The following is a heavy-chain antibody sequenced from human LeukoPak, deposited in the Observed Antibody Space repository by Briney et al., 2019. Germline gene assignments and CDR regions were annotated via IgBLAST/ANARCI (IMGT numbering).Heavy chain of an antibody. CDR3: AKSRGVTMVRGAVSYYFDH. J-gene: IGHJ4*02. D-gene: IGHD3-10*01. V-gene: IGHV3-23*01. CDR2: ISGGGYRT. Sequence: GGSLRLSCATSGFTFGNFAMSWVRLAPGRGLEWVSGISGGGYRTYNADSMKGRFTISRDNSKNTLFLQMSSLRAEDSAVYYCAKSRGVTMVRGAVSYYFDHWAREPWSPSPQ. CDR1: GFTFGNFA.